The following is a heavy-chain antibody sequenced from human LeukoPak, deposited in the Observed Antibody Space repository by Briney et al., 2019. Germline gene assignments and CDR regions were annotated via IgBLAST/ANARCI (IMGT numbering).Heavy chain of an antibody. V-gene: IGHV3-21*01. CDR1: GFTFSSYW. J-gene: IGHJ3*02. D-gene: IGHD3-10*01. CDR3: ARDAIITMVRGVIAPDHDAFDI. Sequence: GGSLRLSCAASGFTFSSYWMSWVRQAPGKGLEWVSSISSSSSYIYYADSVKGRFTISRDNAKNSLYLQMNSLRAEDTAVYYCARDAIITMVRGVIAPDHDAFDIWGQGTMVTVSS. CDR2: ISSSSSYI.